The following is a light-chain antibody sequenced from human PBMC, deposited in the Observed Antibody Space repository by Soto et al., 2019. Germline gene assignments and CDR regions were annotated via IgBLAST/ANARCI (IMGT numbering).Light chain of an antibody. V-gene: IGLV2-14*01. Sequence: QSVLTQPASVSGSPGQSITISCTGTSSDVGGYNFVSWYQQHPGKVPNLLIYEVSDRPSGVSNRFSGSKSGNTASLTISGLQAEDEGDYYCSSYTSSSTLVFGTGTKLTVL. CDR2: EVS. CDR3: SSYTSSSTLV. J-gene: IGLJ1*01. CDR1: SSDVGGYNF.